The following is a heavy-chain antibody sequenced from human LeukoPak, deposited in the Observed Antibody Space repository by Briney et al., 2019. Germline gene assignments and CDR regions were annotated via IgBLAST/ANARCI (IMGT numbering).Heavy chain of an antibody. V-gene: IGHV4-39*01. CDR2: ISYSGST. Sequence: PSETLSLTCTVSGGSISTSNYYWGWIRQPPGKGLEWIGTISYSGSTYYNPSRKRQVTISVDTSKPQYSLKVNSVTASDSAVYYCAGWYSSSWTDFPYWGQGTLVTVSS. D-gene: IGHD6-13*01. CDR1: GGSISTSNYY. J-gene: IGHJ4*02. CDR3: AGWYSSSWTDFPY.